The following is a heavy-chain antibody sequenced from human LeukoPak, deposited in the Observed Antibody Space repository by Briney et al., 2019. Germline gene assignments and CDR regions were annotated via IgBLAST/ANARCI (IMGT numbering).Heavy chain of an antibody. J-gene: IGHJ4*02. CDR3: ARAPPHYDILTGYLRGYFDY. CDR2: IIPIFGTA. Sequence: SVKVSCKASGGTFSSYAISWVRQAPGQGLEWMGGIIPIFGTANYAQRFQGRVTITADESTSTAYMELSSLRSEDTAVYYCARAPPHYDILTGYLRGYFDYWGQGTLVTVSS. D-gene: IGHD3-9*01. V-gene: IGHV1-69*13. CDR1: GGTFSSYA.